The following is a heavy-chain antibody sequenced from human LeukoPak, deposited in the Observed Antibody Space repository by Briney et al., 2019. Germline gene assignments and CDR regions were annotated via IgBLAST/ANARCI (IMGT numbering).Heavy chain of an antibody. J-gene: IGHJ4*02. Sequence: PGGSLRLSCGASGFTFSRYAMSWVRQAPGKGLQWVSEIGGSGGAIYYADSVKGRFTISRDDSKNTLSLQMNSLRVEDTAVYYCAQDLAWGAFDHWGQGTLVTVSS. D-gene: IGHD7-27*01. CDR3: AQDLAWGAFDH. CDR1: GFTFSRYA. V-gene: IGHV3-23*01. CDR2: IGGSGGAI.